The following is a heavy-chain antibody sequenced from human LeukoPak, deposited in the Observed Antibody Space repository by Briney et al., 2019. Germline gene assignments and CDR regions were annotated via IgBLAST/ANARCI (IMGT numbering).Heavy chain of an antibody. V-gene: IGHV1-2*02. Sequence: ASVRVSCKGSGYTFTDYYLHWVRQAPGQGLEWVGYINPRDGGTSSPPNFRGRVTMTTDASSSTVYMELSRLTSDDTAIYYCARGGNGLLSKDLDYWGQGTLATVSS. J-gene: IGHJ4*02. CDR3: ARGGNGLLSKDLDY. CDR1: GYTFTDYY. CDR2: INPRDGGT. D-gene: IGHD2-15*01.